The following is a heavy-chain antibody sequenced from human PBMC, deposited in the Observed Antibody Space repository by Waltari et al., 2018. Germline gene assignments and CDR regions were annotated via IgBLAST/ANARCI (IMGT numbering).Heavy chain of an antibody. D-gene: IGHD1-1*01. Sequence: EVQLVESGGGVVQPGGYGRLSCAASGCTFSSYWMHWVRQSPGKGLVWVSRSNPDGSTTNYADSVKGRFTISRDNAKNTLYLQMNSLRPDDTAVYYCTRGGLEPVDYWGQGTLVTVSS. J-gene: IGHJ4*02. V-gene: IGHV3-74*01. CDR1: GCTFSSYW. CDR2: SNPDGSTT. CDR3: TRGGLEPVDY.